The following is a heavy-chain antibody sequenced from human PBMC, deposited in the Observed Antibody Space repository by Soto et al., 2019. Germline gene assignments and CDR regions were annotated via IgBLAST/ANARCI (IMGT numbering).Heavy chain of an antibody. J-gene: IGHJ6*02. CDR3: ARSRGENSSSRFYYYYYGMDV. V-gene: IGHV4-31*03. Sequence: NPSETLSLTCTVSGGSISSGGYYWSWIRQHPGKGLEWIGYIYYSGSTYYNPSLKSRVTISVDTSKNQFSLKLSSVTAADTAVYYCARSRGENSSSRFYYYYYGMDVWGQGTTVTVSS. CDR2: IYYSGST. CDR1: GGSISSGGYY. D-gene: IGHD6-6*01.